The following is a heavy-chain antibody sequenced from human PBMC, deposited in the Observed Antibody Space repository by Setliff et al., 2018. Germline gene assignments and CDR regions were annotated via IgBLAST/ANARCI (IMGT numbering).Heavy chain of an antibody. CDR1: GFTFSSYS. V-gene: IGHV3-21*01. J-gene: IGHJ4*02. CDR3: AKFFHSGSYFPSGGFDF. CDR2: ISSSSSYI. D-gene: IGHD1-26*01. Sequence: GSLRLSCAASGFTFSSYSMNWVRQAPGKGLEWVSSISSSSSYIYYADSVKGRFTISRDHAKNSLYLQMNSLRAEDTAVYYCAKFFHSGSYFPSGGFDFWGQGTLVTVSS.